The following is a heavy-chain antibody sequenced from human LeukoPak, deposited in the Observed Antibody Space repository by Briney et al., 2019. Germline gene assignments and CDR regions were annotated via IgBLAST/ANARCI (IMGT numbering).Heavy chain of an antibody. CDR3: AKDSKHYSMDV. Sequence: QPGGSLRLSCAVSGFTFSDYAMHWVRQAPGKGLEWVALLQYDGNNKYYVDSVKGRFTISREISKNTLYLQMNSLRPDDTAVYYCAKDSKHYSMDVWGQGTTVTVS. CDR1: GFTFSDYA. J-gene: IGHJ6*02. D-gene: IGHD2/OR15-2a*01. CDR2: LQYDGNNK. V-gene: IGHV3-30*02.